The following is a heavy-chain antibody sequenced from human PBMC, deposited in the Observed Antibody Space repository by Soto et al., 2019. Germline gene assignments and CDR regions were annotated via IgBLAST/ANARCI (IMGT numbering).Heavy chain of an antibody. D-gene: IGHD3-22*01. CDR1: GDSVSSNSAA. CDR3: AIFSYSSDSRCYSLDAFDI. CDR2: TYYRSKWYN. J-gene: IGHJ3*02. V-gene: IGHV6-1*01. Sequence: SQTLSLTCAISGDSVSSNSAAWNWIRQSPSRGLEWLGRTYYRSKWYNDYAVSVKSRITINPDTSKNQFSMHLNSVTPDYPSVYYCAIFSYSSDSRCYSLDAFDIWGQGTLVTVSS.